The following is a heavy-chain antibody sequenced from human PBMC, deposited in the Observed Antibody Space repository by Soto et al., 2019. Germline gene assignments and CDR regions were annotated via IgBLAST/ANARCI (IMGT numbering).Heavy chain of an antibody. CDR3: SRSLNS. J-gene: IGHJ4*02. CDR1: GFTFSTYW. Sequence: LRLACAASGFTFSTYWMDWVRQTPGKGLEWVANINQDGSEKNYVDSVKGRFTIYRDNAKNSLYLQMSSLTAEDSALYYCSRSLNSWGQGTLVTVSS. V-gene: IGHV3-7*01. CDR2: INQDGSEK.